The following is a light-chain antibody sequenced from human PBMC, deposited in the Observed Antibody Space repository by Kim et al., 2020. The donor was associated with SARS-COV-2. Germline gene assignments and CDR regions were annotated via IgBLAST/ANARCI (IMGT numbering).Light chain of an antibody. CDR2: QDS. V-gene: IGLV3-1*01. CDR1: KLGDKC. J-gene: IGLJ2*01. Sequence: STGQRARITCYRDKLGDKCACWYPQKPSQSPVLVIYQDSKGPSGIPERFSGSNSGNTATLTIRGNQAMDEADYYCQACDSSTVFGGGTQLTVL. CDR3: QACDSSTV.